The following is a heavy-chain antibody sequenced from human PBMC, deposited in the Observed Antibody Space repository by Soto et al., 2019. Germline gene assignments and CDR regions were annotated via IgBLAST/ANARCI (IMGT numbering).Heavy chain of an antibody. V-gene: IGHV1-3*01. D-gene: IGHD1-1*01. CDR1: GYTFNKYG. J-gene: IGHJ5*02. CDR3: ARHSERVQVPNTGWFDP. CDR2: INAGNGET. Sequence: ASVKVSCKASGYTFNKYGIHWVCQAPGQRLEWMGWINAGNGETKYSQKFQGRVTITRDTSASTIYMELSSLRSEDTSVYYCARHSERVQVPNTGWFDPWGQGTVVTVSS.